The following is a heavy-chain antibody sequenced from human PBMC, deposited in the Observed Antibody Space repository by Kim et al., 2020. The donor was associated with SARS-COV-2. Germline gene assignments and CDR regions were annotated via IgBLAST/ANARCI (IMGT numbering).Heavy chain of an antibody. CDR2: INPSGGST. CDR3: ARDPHSNYDWFDP. V-gene: IGHV1-46*01. CDR1: GYTITSYY. J-gene: IGHJ5*02. Sequence: ASVKVSCKASGYTITSYYMHWVRQAPGQGLEWMGIINPSGGSTSYAQKFQGRVTMTRDTSTSTVYMELSSLRSEDTAVYYCARDPHSNYDWFDPWGQGTLVTVSS. D-gene: IGHD4-4*01.